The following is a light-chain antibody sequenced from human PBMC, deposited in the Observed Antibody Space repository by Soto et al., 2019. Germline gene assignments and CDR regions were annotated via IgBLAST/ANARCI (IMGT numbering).Light chain of an antibody. J-gene: IGKJ1*01. Sequence: DIVMTQSPDSLAVSLGERATINCKSSQSVLYSSNNKNYLAWYQQKPGQPPKLLIYWASTRESGVPERFSGSGSAKDFTLTISSLQAEDVAVYYCQQYYSTPPFGQRNKVAIK. CDR3: QQYYSTPP. V-gene: IGKV4-1*01. CDR2: WAS. CDR1: QSVLYSSNNKNY.